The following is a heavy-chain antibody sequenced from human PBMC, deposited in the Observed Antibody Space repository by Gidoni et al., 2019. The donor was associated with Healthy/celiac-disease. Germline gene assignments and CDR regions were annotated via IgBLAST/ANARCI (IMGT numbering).Heavy chain of an antibody. CDR3: AKVAFGETELRDYYYYGMDV. D-gene: IGHD3-10*01. CDR2: ISSSSSYI. Sequence: EVQLVASGGGLVKPGGSLRLSCAASGFTFSSSRMTWVRQAPGKGLEWVSSISSSSSYIYYADSVKGRFTIARDNAKNSLYLQMNSLRAEDTAVYYCAKVAFGETELRDYYYYGMDVWGQGTTVTVSS. V-gene: IGHV3-21*01. J-gene: IGHJ6*02. CDR1: GFTFSSSR.